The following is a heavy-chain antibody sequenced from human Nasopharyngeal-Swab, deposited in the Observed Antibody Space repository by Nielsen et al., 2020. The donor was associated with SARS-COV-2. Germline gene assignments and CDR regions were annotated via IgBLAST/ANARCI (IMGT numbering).Heavy chain of an antibody. D-gene: IGHD5-24*01. CDR3: ARSRDSYSYYYYYGMDV. J-gene: IGHJ6*02. Sequence: SGPTLVIPTHTLTLICTFSRSSLRTSAMCVSWIRHPPGKALEWLVLFECDDDKYYSTSLKTRLTISKDTSKNQVVLTMTNMDPVDTATYYCARSRDSYSYYYYYGMDVWGQGTTVTVSS. V-gene: IGHV2-70*01. CDR1: RSSLRTSAMC. CDR2: FECDDDK.